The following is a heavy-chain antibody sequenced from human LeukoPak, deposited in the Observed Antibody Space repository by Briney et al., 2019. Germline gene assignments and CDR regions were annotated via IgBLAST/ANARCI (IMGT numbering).Heavy chain of an antibody. Sequence: TSETLSLTCAVSGGSISSGGYYWSWIRQPPGKGLEWIGEINHSGSTNYNPSLKSRVTISVDTSKNQFSLKLSSVTAADTAVYYCARGGFRYRRYYYYMDVWGKGTTVTVSS. D-gene: IGHD3-16*02. CDR2: INHSGST. CDR3: ARGGFRYRRYYYYMDV. V-gene: IGHV4-34*01. J-gene: IGHJ6*03. CDR1: GGSISSGGYY.